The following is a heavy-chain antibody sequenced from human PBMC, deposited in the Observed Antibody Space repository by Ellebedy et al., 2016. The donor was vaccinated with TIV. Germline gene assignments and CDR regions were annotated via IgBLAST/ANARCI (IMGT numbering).Heavy chain of an antibody. CDR3: ARARWGRDGYSFDV. D-gene: IGHD3-22*01. V-gene: IGHV1-8*01. Sequence: AASVKVSCKASGYTFTSYDIHWVRQATGQGLEWMGWMNPLSGNTGYASSFHGRVAMTTSTSINTAYMDLTSLRSEDTAVYYCARARWGRDGYSFDVWGQGSMISVSS. CDR2: MNPLSGNT. CDR1: GYTFTSYD. J-gene: IGHJ3*01.